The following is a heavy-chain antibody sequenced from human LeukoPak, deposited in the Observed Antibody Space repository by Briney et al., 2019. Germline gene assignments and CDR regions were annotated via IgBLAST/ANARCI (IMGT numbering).Heavy chain of an antibody. V-gene: IGHV1-2*02. CDR3: ARKYSGSSFSFFY. CDR1: GYTFTGYY. CDR2: INPNSGGT. J-gene: IGHJ4*02. D-gene: IGHD1-26*01. Sequence: ASVQVSCKASGYTFTGYYMHWVRQAPGQGLEWMGWINPNSGGTNYAQKFQGRVTMTRDTSISTAYMELSRLRSDDTAVYYCARKYSGSSFSFFYWGQGTLVTVSS.